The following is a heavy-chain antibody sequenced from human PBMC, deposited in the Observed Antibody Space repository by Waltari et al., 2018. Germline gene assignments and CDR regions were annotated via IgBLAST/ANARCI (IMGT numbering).Heavy chain of an antibody. Sequence: QVQLQESGPGLVKPSETLSLTCAVSGYSISSGYYWGWIRQPPGKGLEWIGSIYHSGSTYYNPSRKSRGNISVDTAKNQCALKLSSVTAADTAVYYCARHIAAAGIDYWGQGTLVTVSS. CDR1: GYSISSGYY. CDR2: IYHSGST. D-gene: IGHD6-13*01. J-gene: IGHJ4*02. CDR3: ARHIAAAGIDY. V-gene: IGHV4-38-2*01.